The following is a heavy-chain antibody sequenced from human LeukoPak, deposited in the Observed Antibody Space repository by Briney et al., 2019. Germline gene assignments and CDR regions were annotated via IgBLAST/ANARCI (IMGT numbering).Heavy chain of an antibody. CDR2: IYHSGRT. Sequence: SETLSLTCSVSGYSINNGYYWGWIRQPPGKGLEWIGSIYHSGRTYYNPSLKSRVTISVDTSKDQLSLKLSSVTAADTAVYYCARGGYYGSGNDFRFDPWGQGTLVTVSP. J-gene: IGHJ5*02. CDR1: GYSINNGYY. V-gene: IGHV4-38-2*02. CDR3: ARGGYYGSGNDFRFDP. D-gene: IGHD3-10*01.